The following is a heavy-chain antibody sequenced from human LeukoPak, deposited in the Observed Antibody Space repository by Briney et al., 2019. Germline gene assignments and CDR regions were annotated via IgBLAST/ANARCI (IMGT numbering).Heavy chain of an antibody. Sequence: GGSLRLSCAASGFTLSSFDMFWVRQAPGKGLDWVSAITDSGGSTYYADSVKGRFTISRDNAKNSLYLQMNSLRAEDTAVYYSARAPPVAGPYYYYYMDVWGKGTTVTISS. D-gene: IGHD6-19*01. CDR3: ARAPPVAGPYYYYYMDV. V-gene: IGHV3-23*01. CDR2: ITDSGGST. J-gene: IGHJ6*03. CDR1: GFTLSSFD.